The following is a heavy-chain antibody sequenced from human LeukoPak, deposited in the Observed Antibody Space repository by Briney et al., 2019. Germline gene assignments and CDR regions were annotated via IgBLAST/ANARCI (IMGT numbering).Heavy chain of an antibody. Sequence: PGGSLRLSCAASGFSFSDYNMNWVRQAPGKGLEWVAYISSSSSTTHYADSVTGRFSISRDNAKSSLYPQMNSLKVEDTAVYYCARNSLRTALYYMDVWGQGTTVTVSS. CDR2: ISSSSSTT. J-gene: IGHJ6*03. CDR3: ARNSLRTALYYMDV. CDR1: GFSFSDYN. V-gene: IGHV3-48*01.